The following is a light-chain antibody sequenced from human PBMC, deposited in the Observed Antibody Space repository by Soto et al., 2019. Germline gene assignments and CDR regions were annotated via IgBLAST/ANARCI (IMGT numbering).Light chain of an antibody. J-gene: IGLJ2*01. V-gene: IGLV2-14*01. CDR2: DVS. CDR1: SSDVGGYNY. CDR3: SSYTSSSTPDVV. Sequence: QSALTQPASVSGSPGQSITISCTGTSSDVGGYNYVSWYQQHPGKAPKLMIYDVSNRPSGVSNRFSGSKSGNTASLTISGLQAEDEADYYCSSYTSSSTPDVVFVGGTKLPVL.